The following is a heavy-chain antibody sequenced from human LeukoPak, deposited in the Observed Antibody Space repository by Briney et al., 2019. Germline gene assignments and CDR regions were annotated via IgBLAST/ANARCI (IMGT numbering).Heavy chain of an antibody. CDR2: IYTSGST. J-gene: IGHJ6*02. CDR3: ARGRIAVAGSYYYYGMDV. V-gene: IGHV4-4*07. CDR1: GGSISSYY. D-gene: IGHD6-19*01. Sequence: PSETLSLTCTVSGGSISSYYWSWIRQPAGKGLEWIGRIYTSGSTNYNPSLKSRVTMSVDTSKNQFSLKLSSVTAADTAVYYCARGRIAVAGSYYYYGMDVWGQGTTVTVSS.